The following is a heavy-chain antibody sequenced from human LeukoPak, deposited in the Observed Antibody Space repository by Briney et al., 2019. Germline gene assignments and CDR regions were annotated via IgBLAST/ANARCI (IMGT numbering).Heavy chain of an antibody. CDR2: IHYSGST. Sequence: SETLSLTCTVSGDSISGFYWSWIRQPPGKGLEWIGHIHYSGSTNYNPSLKSRVTISVDTSKNHFSLKLSSMTAADTAVYYCARGVVAAPTNFDYWGQGTLVTVSS. CDR3: ARGVVAAPTNFDY. V-gene: IGHV4-59*01. D-gene: IGHD2-15*01. CDR1: GDSISGFY. J-gene: IGHJ4*02.